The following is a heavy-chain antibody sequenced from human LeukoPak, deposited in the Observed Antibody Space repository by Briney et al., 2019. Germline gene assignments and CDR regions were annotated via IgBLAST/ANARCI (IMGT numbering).Heavy chain of an antibody. D-gene: IGHD3-16*02. V-gene: IGHV3-23*01. CDR2: ISGSGANT. J-gene: IGHJ4*02. CDR1: GSPFSTFA. Sequence: GGSLRLSCAASGSPFSTFAMSWVRQAQGKGLNWAPTISGSGANTYYADSVRGRFTISRDNSKNTLYLHMNSLRAEDTAVYYCAKERAGYTNPYYFDYWGQGTLVTVSS. CDR3: AKERAGYTNPYYFDY.